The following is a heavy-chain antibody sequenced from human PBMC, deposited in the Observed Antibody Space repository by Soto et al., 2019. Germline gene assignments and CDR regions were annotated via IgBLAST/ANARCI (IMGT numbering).Heavy chain of an antibody. CDR2: ISLYSDGT. J-gene: IGHJ5*02. V-gene: IGHV1-18*01. CDR3: ARVVPGAEAWFGP. Sequence: QVQLVQSGGDVKRPGASVKVSCKTSGYTFSNYGITWVRQAPGQPLEWLGWISLYSDGTNYAQKFQGRVTMTTDTSTTTADMEPRSLRSDDTAVYYCARVVPGAEAWFGPWGQGTLVTVSS. D-gene: IGHD2-2*01. CDR1: GYTFSNYG.